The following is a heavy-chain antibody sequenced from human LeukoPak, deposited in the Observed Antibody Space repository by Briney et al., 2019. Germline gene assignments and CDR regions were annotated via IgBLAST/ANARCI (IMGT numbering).Heavy chain of an antibody. CDR1: GGSISSSSYY. D-gene: IGHD6-19*01. CDR2: FFYSGSN. CDR3: ARPAPPTSSGSYYFDY. Sequence: SETLSLTCTVSGGSISSSSYYWGWIRQPPGKGLEWIGSFFYSGSNYYNPSLKSRVTISVDTSKNQFSLKLSSVTAAGTAVYYCARPAPPTSSGSYYFDYWGQGTLVTVSS. V-gene: IGHV4-39*01. J-gene: IGHJ4*02.